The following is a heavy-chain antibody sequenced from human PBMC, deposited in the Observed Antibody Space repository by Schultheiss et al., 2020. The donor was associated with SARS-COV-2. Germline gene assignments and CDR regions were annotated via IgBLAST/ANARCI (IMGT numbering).Heavy chain of an antibody. CDR2: IYYSGST. Sequence: SETLSLTCTVSGGSISSYYWSWIRQPPGKGLEWIGYIYYSGSTNYNPSLKSRVTISVDTSKNQFSLKLSSVTAADTAVYYCASPSAYCSSTSCYTGASDAFDIWGQGTMVTVSS. J-gene: IGHJ3*02. CDR1: GGSISSYY. V-gene: IGHV4-59*08. D-gene: IGHD2-2*02. CDR3: ASPSAYCSSTSCYTGASDAFDI.